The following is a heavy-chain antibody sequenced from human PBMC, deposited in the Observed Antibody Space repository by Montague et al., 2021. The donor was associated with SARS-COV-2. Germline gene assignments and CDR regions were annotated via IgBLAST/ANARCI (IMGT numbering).Heavy chain of an antibody. CDR2: IYYSGXT. Sequence: TLSLTCTVSGGSISSGGYYWSWIRQHPGKGLEWIGYIYYSGXTXYXXXXKXRVTISVDTSKNQFSPKLSSVTAADTAVYYCARVRGGFLEWLLYFDYWGQGTLVTVSS. V-gene: IGHV4-31*03. CDR3: ARVRGGFLEWLLYFDY. D-gene: IGHD3-3*01. J-gene: IGHJ4*02. CDR1: GGSISSGGYY.